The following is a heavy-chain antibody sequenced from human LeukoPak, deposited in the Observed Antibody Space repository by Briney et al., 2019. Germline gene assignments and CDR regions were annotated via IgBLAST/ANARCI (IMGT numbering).Heavy chain of an antibody. CDR1: GYTFSGYD. CDR3: ARSRDDAFDI. Sequence: GASVKVSCKASGYTFSGYDMHLVRQAPGQGLEWMGWINPNSGGTDSAQKFQDRVTMARDTSIPTAYMELSRLISDDTAVYYCARSRDDAFDIWGQGTMVTVSS. V-gene: IGHV1-2*02. CDR2: INPNSGGT. J-gene: IGHJ3*02.